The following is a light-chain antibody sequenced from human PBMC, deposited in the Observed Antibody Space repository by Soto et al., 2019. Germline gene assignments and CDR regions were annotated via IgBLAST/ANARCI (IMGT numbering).Light chain of an antibody. Sequence: DIQMTQSPSTLSASVGDRVTITCRASQSMSSWLAWYQQKPGRAPDLLIYEASSLQSGVPSRFSGSGSGTEFTLTISSLQPDDFATYYCQQYNSFPYTFGQGTKLEIK. CDR1: QSMSSW. J-gene: IGKJ2*01. V-gene: IGKV1-5*03. CDR2: EAS. CDR3: QQYNSFPYT.